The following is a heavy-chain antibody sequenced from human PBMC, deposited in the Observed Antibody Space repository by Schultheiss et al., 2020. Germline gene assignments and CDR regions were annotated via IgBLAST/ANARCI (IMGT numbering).Heavy chain of an antibody. Sequence: GGSLRLSCAASGFTFSSYAMSWVRQAPGKGLEWVSAISGSGGSTYYADSVKGRFTISRDNSKNTLYLQMNSLRAEDTAVYYCARDKEYSSSSGGMDVWGQGTTVTVSS. CDR2: ISGSGGST. CDR1: GFTFSSYA. J-gene: IGHJ6*02. CDR3: ARDKEYSSSSGGMDV. V-gene: IGHV3-23*01. D-gene: IGHD6-6*01.